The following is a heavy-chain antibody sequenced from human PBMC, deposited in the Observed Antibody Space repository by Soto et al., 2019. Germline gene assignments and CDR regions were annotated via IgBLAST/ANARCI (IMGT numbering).Heavy chain of an antibody. CDR2: ISATGGGT. CDR3: AKDRRAGGNSAFYFDF. V-gene: IGHV3-23*01. J-gene: IGHJ4*02. D-gene: IGHD3-16*01. CDR1: GFKFSNYA. Sequence: EVQMLASGGGLGQPGGSLRLSCAASGFKFSNYAMSWVRQAPGKGLEWVPLISATGGGTYYADSVKGRFTISRDNSHNTLYLQVHSLTAEDTAVYYCAKDRRAGGNSAFYFDFWGQGAQVTVSS.